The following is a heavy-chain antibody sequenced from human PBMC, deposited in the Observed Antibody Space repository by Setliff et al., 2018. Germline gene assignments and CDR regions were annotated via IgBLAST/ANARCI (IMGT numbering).Heavy chain of an antibody. CDR3: ARDSVLRYFDWLLYTPDAFDI. D-gene: IGHD3-9*01. CDR1: GGTFSSYA. V-gene: IGHV1-69*06. J-gene: IGHJ3*02. CDR2: IIPIFGTA. Sequence: SVKVSCKASGGTFSSYAISWVRQAPGQGLEWMGRIIPIFGTANYAQKFQGRVTITADKSTSTAYMELSSLRAEDTAVYYCARDSVLRYFDWLLYTPDAFDIWGQGTMVTVSS.